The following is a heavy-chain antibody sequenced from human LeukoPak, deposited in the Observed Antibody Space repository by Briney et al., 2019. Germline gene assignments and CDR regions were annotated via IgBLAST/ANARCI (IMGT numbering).Heavy chain of an antibody. CDR2: IYTSGST. Sequence: SETLSLTCTVSGASMSTYYWSWIRQPAGKGLEWIGRIYTSGSTSYNPSLESRVTMSVDTSKNQFSLKLSSVTAADTAVYYCARLIQERNWFDPWGQGTLVTVSS. CDR1: GASMSTYY. J-gene: IGHJ5*02. CDR3: ARLIQERNWFDP. V-gene: IGHV4-4*07.